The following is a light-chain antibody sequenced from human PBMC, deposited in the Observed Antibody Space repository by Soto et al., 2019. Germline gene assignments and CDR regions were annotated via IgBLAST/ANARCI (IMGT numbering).Light chain of an antibody. CDR1: SGHSSYA. CDR3: QTWVTGIVV. Sequence: QRVLTQSPSASASLGASVKLTCTLSSGHSSYAIAWHQQQPEKGPRYLMKLNSDGSHSKGDGIPDRFSGSSSGAERYLTISSLQSEDEADYYCQTWVTGIVVFGGGTQLTVL. J-gene: IGLJ2*01. CDR2: LNSDGSH. V-gene: IGLV4-69*01.